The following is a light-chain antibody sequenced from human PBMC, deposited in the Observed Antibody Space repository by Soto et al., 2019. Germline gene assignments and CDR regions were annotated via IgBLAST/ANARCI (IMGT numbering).Light chain of an antibody. V-gene: IGKV1-39*01. CDR1: QSIGSH. Sequence: IQVTQSPCSLSASVGDRVTIACRASQSIGSHLNWYRQKPGTAPNLLIHGASSLHGGVPSRFSGSGSGTDFTLTISALQPEDFATYYCLQTYSLPVAFGGGTKVEN. CDR2: GAS. J-gene: IGKJ4*01. CDR3: LQTYSLPVA.